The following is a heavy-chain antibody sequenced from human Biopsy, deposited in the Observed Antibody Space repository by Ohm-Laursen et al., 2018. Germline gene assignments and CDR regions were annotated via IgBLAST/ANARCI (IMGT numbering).Heavy chain of an antibody. CDR3: ATELLPPGVGGLWFES. Sequence: GSLTLSFPASGLTLTGNAMNWDCHAPGQGLEWGSSSSASSSYIHYADSVKGRFTVSRDNAKNSMYLQMNSLRAAATAKYYCATELLPPGVGGLWFESWGQGISVTVSS. J-gene: IGHJ5*01. D-gene: IGHD3-10*01. CDR2: SSASSSYI. CDR1: GLTLTGNA. V-gene: IGHV3-21*06.